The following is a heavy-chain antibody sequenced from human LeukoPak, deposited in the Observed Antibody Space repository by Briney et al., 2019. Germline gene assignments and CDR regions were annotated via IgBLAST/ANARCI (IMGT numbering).Heavy chain of an antibody. D-gene: IGHD3-3*02. Sequence: GSSVKVSCKASGGTFRNYVTNWVRQAPGQGLEWMGGIIPMFGTANYTRRFQGRITIIADESTSTTYMELSSLKSEDTAVYYCARDLLADIYTKDSYFYIAVWGKGTTVTVSS. CDR3: ARDLLADIYTKDSYFYIAV. CDR1: GGTFRNYV. CDR2: IIPMFGTA. J-gene: IGHJ6*03. V-gene: IGHV1-69*01.